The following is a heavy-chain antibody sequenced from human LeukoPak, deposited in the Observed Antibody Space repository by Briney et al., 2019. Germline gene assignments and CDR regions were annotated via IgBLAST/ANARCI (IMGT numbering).Heavy chain of an antibody. Sequence: GASVKDSCKASGGTFSSYAISWVRQAPGQGLEWMGRIIPILGIANYAQKFQGRVTITADKSTSTAYMELSSLRSEDTAVYYCARESHLNDAFDIWGQGTMVTVSS. J-gene: IGHJ3*02. CDR3: ARESHLNDAFDI. V-gene: IGHV1-69*04. CDR1: GGTFSSYA. CDR2: IIPILGIA.